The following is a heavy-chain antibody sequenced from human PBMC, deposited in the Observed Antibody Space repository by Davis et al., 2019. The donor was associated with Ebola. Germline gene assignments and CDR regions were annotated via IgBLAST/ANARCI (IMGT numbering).Heavy chain of an antibody. Sequence: SETLSLTCTVSGGSISSGDYYWSWIRQPPGKGPEWIACIYYSGSTNYNPSLKSRVTMSVDTSKNQFSLKLRSVTAADTAVYYCATSGKAPDYWGQGTLVTVSS. CDR3: ATSGKAPDY. CDR1: GGSISSGDYY. CDR2: IYYSGST. J-gene: IGHJ4*02. V-gene: IGHV4-61*08.